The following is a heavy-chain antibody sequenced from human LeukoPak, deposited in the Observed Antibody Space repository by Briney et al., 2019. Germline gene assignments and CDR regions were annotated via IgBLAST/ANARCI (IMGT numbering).Heavy chain of an antibody. CDR2: IYYSGST. V-gene: IGHV4-39*07. Sequence: KTSETLSLTCTVSGGSISSSSYYWGWIRQPPGQGLEWIGSIYYSGSTNYNPSLKSRVTISVDTSKNQFSLKLRSVTAADTAVYYCARVTGYMIEDYFDYWGQGILVTVSS. D-gene: IGHD3-9*01. CDR1: GGSISSSSYY. J-gene: IGHJ4*02. CDR3: ARVTGYMIEDYFDY.